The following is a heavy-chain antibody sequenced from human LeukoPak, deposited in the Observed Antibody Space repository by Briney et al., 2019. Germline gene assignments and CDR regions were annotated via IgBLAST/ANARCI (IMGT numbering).Heavy chain of an antibody. CDR1: GFTFSSYS. CDR3: ARVWGTVVTPVISNYGMDV. Sequence: GGSLRLSCAASGFTFSSYSMNWVRQAPGKGLEWVSSISSSSSYIYYADSVKGRFTISRDNAKNSLYLQMNSLRAEDTAVYYCARVWGTVVTPVISNYGMDVWGQGTTVTVSS. V-gene: IGHV3-21*01. D-gene: IGHD4-23*01. J-gene: IGHJ6*02. CDR2: ISSSSSYI.